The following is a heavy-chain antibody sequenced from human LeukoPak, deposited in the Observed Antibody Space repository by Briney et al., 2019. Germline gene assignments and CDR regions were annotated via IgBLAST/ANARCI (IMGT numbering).Heavy chain of an antibody. CDR3: ARQAVVPAPYTPYYYMDV. D-gene: IGHD2-2*01. Sequence: SETLSLTCTVSGGSISSGGYYWSWIRQHPGKGLEWIGYIYYSGSTYYNPSLKSRVTISVDTSKNQFSLKLSSVTAADTAVYYCARQAVVPAPYTPYYYMDVWGKGTTVTVSS. J-gene: IGHJ6*03. V-gene: IGHV4-31*03. CDR2: IYYSGST. CDR1: GGSISSGGYY.